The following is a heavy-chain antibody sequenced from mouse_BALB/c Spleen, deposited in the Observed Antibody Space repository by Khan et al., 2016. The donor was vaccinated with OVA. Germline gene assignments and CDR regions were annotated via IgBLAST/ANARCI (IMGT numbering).Heavy chain of an antibody. CDR2: INPSNGGT. CDR3: TRSGFGTFAY. CDR1: GYTFTSYY. D-gene: IGHD1-1*02. Sequence: QVQLKQSGAELVKPGASVRLSCKASGYTFTSYYLYWVKQRPGQGLEWIGDINPSNGGTNFNEKFKCKATLTVDKSSSTAYMQLSSLTSEDSAVYYCTRSGFGTFAYWGQGTLVTVSA. V-gene: IGHV1S81*02. J-gene: IGHJ3*01.